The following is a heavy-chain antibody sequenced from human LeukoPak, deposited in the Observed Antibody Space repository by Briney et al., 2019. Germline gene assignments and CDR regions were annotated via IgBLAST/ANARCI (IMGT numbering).Heavy chain of an antibody. CDR2: ISAYNGNT. D-gene: IGHD3-3*01. J-gene: IGHJ6*03. V-gene: IGHV1-18*01. CDR3: ARVSGDFWSGYPFYYYYYMDV. Sequence: ASVKVSCKASGYTFTSYGISWVRQAPGQGLEWMGWISAYNGNTNYAQKLRGRVTMTTDTSTSTAYMELRSLRSDDTAVYYCARVSGDFWSGYPFYYYYYMDVWGKGTTVTVSS. CDR1: GYTFTSYG.